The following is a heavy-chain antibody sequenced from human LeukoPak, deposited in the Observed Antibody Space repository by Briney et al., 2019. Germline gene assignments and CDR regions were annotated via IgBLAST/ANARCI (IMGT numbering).Heavy chain of an antibody. CDR2: IIPIFGTA. CDR1: GGTFSSYA. Sequence: ASVKVSCKASGGTFSSYAISWVRQAPGQGLEWMGGIIPIFGTANYAQKFQGRVTITADESTSTAYMELSSLRSEDTAVYYCARVSVREYDSSGYFDYWGQGTLVTVSS. J-gene: IGHJ4*02. V-gene: IGHV1-69*13. CDR3: ARVSVREYDSSGYFDY. D-gene: IGHD3-22*01.